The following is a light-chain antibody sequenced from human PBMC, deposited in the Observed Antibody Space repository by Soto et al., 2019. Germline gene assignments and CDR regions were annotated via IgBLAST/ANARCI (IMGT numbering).Light chain of an antibody. Sequence: EIVLTQSPGTLSLPAGELATLSRRASQSISSYLAWYQQKPGQAPRLLIYGASTRATGIPARFSGSGSGTEFTLTISSLQSEDFAVYYCQHYNNCPITFGQGTRLEIK. CDR1: QSISSY. CDR2: GAS. J-gene: IGKJ5*01. V-gene: IGKV3-15*01. CDR3: QHYNNCPIT.